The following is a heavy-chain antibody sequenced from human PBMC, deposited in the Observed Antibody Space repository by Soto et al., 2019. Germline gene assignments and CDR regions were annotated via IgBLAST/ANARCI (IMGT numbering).Heavy chain of an antibody. CDR1: GGTFSSYA. Sequence: VASVKVSFKASGGTFSSYAISWVRQAPGQGLEWMGGIIPIFGTANYAQKFQGRVTITADKSTSTAYMELSSLRSEDTAVYYCARDTDSSGYYPYYFDYWGQGTLVTVSS. V-gene: IGHV1-69*06. CDR3: ARDTDSSGYYPYYFDY. J-gene: IGHJ4*02. D-gene: IGHD3-22*01. CDR2: IIPIFGTA.